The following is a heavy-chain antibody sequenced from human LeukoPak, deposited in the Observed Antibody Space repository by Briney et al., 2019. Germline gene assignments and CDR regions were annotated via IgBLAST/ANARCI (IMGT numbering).Heavy chain of an antibody. V-gene: IGHV5-51*01. CDR3: ARLLDDSSGYYVAENYYFDY. CDR2: IYPGDSGT. CDR1: GYTFTNYW. Sequence: GESLKISCKGSGYTFTNYWIGWVRQMPGKGLEWMGIIYPGDSGTKYSRSFQGQVTISADKSISTAYLQWSSLKASDTAMYYCARLLDDSSGYYVAENYYFDYWGQGTLVTVSS. J-gene: IGHJ4*02. D-gene: IGHD3-22*01.